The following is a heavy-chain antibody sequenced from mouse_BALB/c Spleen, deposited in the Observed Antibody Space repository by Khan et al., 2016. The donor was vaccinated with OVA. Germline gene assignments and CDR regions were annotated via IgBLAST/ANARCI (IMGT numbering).Heavy chain of an antibody. CDR3: ARVGYNGTMDY. Sequence: QVQLKQSGPELKKPGETVKISCKASGYTFTNYGMNWVKQAPGKGLKWMGWINTYTGEPTYADDFKGRFAFSLETSASTAYLQINNLKNEDTAIYFCARVGYNGTMDYWGQGTSVTVSS. CDR2: INTYTGEP. V-gene: IGHV9-3-1*01. J-gene: IGHJ4*01. D-gene: IGHD2-14*01. CDR1: GYTFTNYG.